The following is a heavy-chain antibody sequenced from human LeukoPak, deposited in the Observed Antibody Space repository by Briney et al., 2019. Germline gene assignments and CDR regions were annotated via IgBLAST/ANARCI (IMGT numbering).Heavy chain of an antibody. J-gene: IGHJ4*02. CDR3: ARGAVRGGTNFDY. D-gene: IGHD3-10*01. CDR2: INHRGST. V-gene: IGHV4-34*01. Sequence: SETLSLTCAVYGGSFSGYYWSWIRQPPGKGLEWIGEINHRGSTNYNPSLKSRVTISVDTSKNQFSLQLNSVTAEDTAVYYCARGAVRGGTNFDYWGQGTLVTVSS. CDR1: GGSFSGYY.